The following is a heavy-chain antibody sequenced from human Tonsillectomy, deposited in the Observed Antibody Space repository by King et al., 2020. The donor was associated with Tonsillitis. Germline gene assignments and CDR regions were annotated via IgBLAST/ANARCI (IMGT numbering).Heavy chain of an antibody. CDR2: IYYSGST. V-gene: IGHV4-59*01. CDR3: ARDNGNSSSPFAY. D-gene: IGHD6-13*01. Sequence: QLQESGPGLVKPSETLSLMCTVSGGSINSYYWSWIRQPPGKGLEWIGYIYYSGSTNYNPSLRSRVTISLDTSKNQFSLKLTSVTAADTAVYFCARDNGNSSSPFAYWGQGTLVTVSS. CDR1: GGSINSYY. J-gene: IGHJ4*02.